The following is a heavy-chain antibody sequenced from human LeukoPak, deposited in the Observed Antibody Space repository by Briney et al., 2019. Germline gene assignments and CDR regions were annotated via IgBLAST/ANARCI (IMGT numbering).Heavy chain of an antibody. D-gene: IGHD3-16*01. CDR2: ISSLSGTI. CDR1: GFTFSSYS. Sequence: GGSLRLSYAASGFTFSSYSMNWVRQAPGKGLEWVSYISSLSGTIYYADSVKGRFIISRDNAQNSLFLQMNSLRAEDTAVYYCVRDQGGAVSYWGQGTLVTVSS. J-gene: IGHJ4*02. V-gene: IGHV3-48*01. CDR3: VRDQGGAVSY.